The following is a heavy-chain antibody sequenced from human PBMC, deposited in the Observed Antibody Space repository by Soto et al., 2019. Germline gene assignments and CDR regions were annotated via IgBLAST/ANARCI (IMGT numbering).Heavy chain of an antibody. Sequence: SETLSLTCTVSGGSVTGFYWSWIRQPPGKRLEWIGYIFHSGSSNYNPSLKSRVTISVDTSKSQVSLRLTSVTAADTAVYSCAGAPGLGVAHIDYWCRVTLVAVSS. CDR3: AGAPGLGVAHIDY. J-gene: IGHJ4*02. V-gene: IGHV4-59*02. CDR1: GGSVTGFY. D-gene: IGHD6-19*01. CDR2: IFHSGSS.